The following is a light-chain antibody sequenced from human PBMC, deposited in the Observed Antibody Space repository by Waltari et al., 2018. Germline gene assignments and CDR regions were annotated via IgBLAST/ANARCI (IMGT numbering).Light chain of an antibody. CDR1: EAINKW. Sequence: DTQLSQFPSTLAASVGDRVTIPCRAREAINKWLAWYQQTPGKAPKVLIYDASTLQSGVPSRFSGSGSGTEFTLTIDSLQPDDFATYYCQQYNRFSPFGQGTNVEVK. CDR3: QQYNRFSP. J-gene: IGKJ1*01. V-gene: IGKV1-5*01. CDR2: DAS.